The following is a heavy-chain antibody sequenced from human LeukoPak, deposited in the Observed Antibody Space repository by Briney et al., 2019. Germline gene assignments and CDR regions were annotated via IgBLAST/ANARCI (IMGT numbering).Heavy chain of an antibody. CDR2: ISGSGSRT. D-gene: IGHD3-22*01. Sequence: GGSLRLSCSASGFTFSSYWMSWVRQAPGKGLEWVSAISGSGSRTYYADSVKGRFTISRDNSKNTLYLQMNSLRAEDTAVYYCAKLPTYHYDSSGYYYFDNWGQGTLVTVSS. CDR3: AKLPTYHYDSSGYYYFDN. CDR1: GFTFSSYW. J-gene: IGHJ4*02. V-gene: IGHV3-23*01.